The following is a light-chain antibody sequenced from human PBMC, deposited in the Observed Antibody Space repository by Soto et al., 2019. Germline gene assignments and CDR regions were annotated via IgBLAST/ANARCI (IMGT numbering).Light chain of an antibody. CDR3: SSYVTGNSLI. J-gene: IGLJ2*01. V-gene: IGLV2-8*01. CDR2: ELS. CDR1: SRDVGGHDY. Sequence: HSVLTQPPSASGSPGQSVTISCTGTSRDVGGHDYVSWYQQHPGKAPKLMIYELSKRPSGVPDRFSGSKSGNTASLTVSGLQAEDEADYYCSSYVTGNSLIFGGGTKLTVL.